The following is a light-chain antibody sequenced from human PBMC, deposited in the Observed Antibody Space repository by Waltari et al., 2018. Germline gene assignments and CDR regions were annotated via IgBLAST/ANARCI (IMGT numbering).Light chain of an antibody. CDR3: SSYTRSDMGV. J-gene: IGLJ1*01. Sequence: QSALTQPASVSGSPGQSITISCTETSSDIINYSYVSWYQHHPGKVPKLLIYDVTKRPSGISSRFSGSKSGKTASLTISGLQADDEADYYCSSYTRSDMGVFGTGTRVTVL. CDR2: DVT. V-gene: IGLV2-14*03. CDR1: SSDIINYSY.